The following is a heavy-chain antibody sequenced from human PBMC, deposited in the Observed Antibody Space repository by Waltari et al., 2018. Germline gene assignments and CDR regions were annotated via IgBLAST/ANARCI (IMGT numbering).Heavy chain of an antibody. J-gene: IGHJ3*02. Sequence: QVQLLQSGAEVKKPGSSVTVSCKASGGSFGTYAISWVRQAPGQGLEWMGGIIPLFGKTNYAQKFQGRLTITADESTTIAYMDLSSLRFEDTAVYYCARGSYSSSWFNLKAFHIWGQGTMVTVSS. D-gene: IGHD6-13*01. V-gene: IGHV1-69*01. CDR3: ARGSYSSSWFNLKAFHI. CDR2: IIPLFGKT. CDR1: GGSFGTYA.